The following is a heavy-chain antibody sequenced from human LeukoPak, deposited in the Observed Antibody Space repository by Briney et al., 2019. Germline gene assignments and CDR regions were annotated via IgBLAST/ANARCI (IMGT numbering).Heavy chain of an antibody. J-gene: IGHJ4*02. Sequence: GESLKISCKGSGYSFTTYWIGWVRPMPGKGLEWMGIIYPGDSDTRYSPSFQGQVTLSADKSITTAYLQWSSLKASDTAMYYCARVGYSYGYFDYWGQGTLVTVSS. D-gene: IGHD5-18*01. CDR3: ARVGYSYGYFDY. CDR2: IYPGDSDT. V-gene: IGHV5-51*01. CDR1: GYSFTTYW.